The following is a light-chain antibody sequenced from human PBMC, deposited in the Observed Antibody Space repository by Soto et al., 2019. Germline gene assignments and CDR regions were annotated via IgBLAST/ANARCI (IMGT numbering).Light chain of an antibody. J-gene: IGKJ2*01. CDR2: DAS. V-gene: IGKV3-20*01. Sequence: EIVLTQSPGTLSLSPGERATLSCRASQSVSSSYFAWYQQKPGQAPRLLIYDASSRATGIPDRFSGSGSGTDFTLTISRLEPEDFAVYFCQQYDSSPYTFGQGTKLEIK. CDR3: QQYDSSPYT. CDR1: QSVSSSY.